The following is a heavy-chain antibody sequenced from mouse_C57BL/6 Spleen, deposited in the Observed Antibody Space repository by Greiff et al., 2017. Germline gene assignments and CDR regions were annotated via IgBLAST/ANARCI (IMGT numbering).Heavy chain of an antibody. CDR2: IYPGDGDT. D-gene: IGHD1-1*01. CDR3: ARFHGSSLYYYAMDD. V-gene: IGHV1-82*01. J-gene: IGHJ4*01. CDR1: GYAFSSSW. Sequence: QVQLQQSGPELVKPGASVKISCKASGYAFSSSWMNWVKQRPGKGLEWIGRIYPGDGDTNYNGKFKGKATLTADKSSSTAYMQLSSLTSEDSAVYFCARFHGSSLYYYAMDDWGQGTSVTVSS.